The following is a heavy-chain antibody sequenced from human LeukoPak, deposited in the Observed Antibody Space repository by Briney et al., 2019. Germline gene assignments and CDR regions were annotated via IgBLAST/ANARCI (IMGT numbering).Heavy chain of an antibody. D-gene: IGHD3-10*01. J-gene: IGHJ4*02. Sequence: GGSLRLSCAASGLTFSTYWMSWVRQAPGKGLEWVANIQQDGIKKYYVDSVEGRFTISRGNAKNSLFLQMSSLRADDTAVYYCGRELDGSVDYWGQGTLVTVSS. CDR1: GLTFSTYW. CDR2: IQQDGIKK. CDR3: GRELDGSVDY. V-gene: IGHV3-7*01.